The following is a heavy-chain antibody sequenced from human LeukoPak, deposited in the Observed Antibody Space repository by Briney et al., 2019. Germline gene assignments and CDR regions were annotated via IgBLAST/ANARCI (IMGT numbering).Heavy chain of an antibody. CDR2: IYYSGST. Sequence: SFTSYWIGWIRQPPGKGLEWIGSIYYSGSTYYNPSLKSRVTISVDTSKNQFSLKLSSVTAADTAVYYCATSKTLWFDPWGRGTLVTVSS. CDR3: ATSKTLWFDP. V-gene: IGHV4-39*01. CDR1: SFTSYW. J-gene: IGHJ5*02.